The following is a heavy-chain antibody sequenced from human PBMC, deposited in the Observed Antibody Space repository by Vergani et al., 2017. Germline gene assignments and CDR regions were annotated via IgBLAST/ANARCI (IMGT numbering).Heavy chain of an antibody. CDR2: IYYSGST. D-gene: IGHD3-10*01. CDR3: ARDGSGSYYLSHYYYGMDV. CDR1: GGSFSGYY. J-gene: IGHJ6*02. V-gene: IGHV4-34*11. Sequence: QVQLQQWGAGLLKPSETLSLTCAVYGGSFSGYYWSWIRQPPGKGLEWIGYIYYSGSTNYNPSLKSRVTISVDTSKNQFSLKLSSVTAADTAVYYCARDGSGSYYLSHYYYGMDVWGQGTTVTVSS.